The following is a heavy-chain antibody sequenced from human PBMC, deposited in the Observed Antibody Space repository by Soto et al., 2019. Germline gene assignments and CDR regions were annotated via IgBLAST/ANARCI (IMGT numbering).Heavy chain of an antibody. CDR2: IWYDGSNK. V-gene: IGHV3-33*01. Sequence: GGSLRLSCAASGFTFSSYGMHWVRQAPGKGLEWVAVIWYDGSNKYYADSVKGRFTISRDNSKNTLYLQMNSLRAEDTAVYYCARGTYYYDSSGYYPPLSAWGQGTLVTVSS. J-gene: IGHJ5*02. D-gene: IGHD3-22*01. CDR3: ARGTYYYDSSGYYPPLSA. CDR1: GFTFSSYG.